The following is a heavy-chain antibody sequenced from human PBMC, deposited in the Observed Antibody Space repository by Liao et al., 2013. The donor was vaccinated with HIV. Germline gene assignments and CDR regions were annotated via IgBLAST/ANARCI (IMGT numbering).Heavy chain of an antibody. CDR1: GVSINSGDYY. Sequence: QVQLQESGPGLVKPSQTLSLTCTVSGVSINSGDYYWTWIRQPPGKGLEWIGYIYYSGSTYYNPSLKSRLTISVDTSKNQFSLKLSSVTAADTAVYYCARVSYYYDSSGYLRAHFDYWGQGTLVTVSS. CDR2: IYYSGST. CDR3: ARVSYYYDSSGYLRAHFDY. D-gene: IGHD3-22*01. V-gene: IGHV4-30-4*08. J-gene: IGHJ4*02.